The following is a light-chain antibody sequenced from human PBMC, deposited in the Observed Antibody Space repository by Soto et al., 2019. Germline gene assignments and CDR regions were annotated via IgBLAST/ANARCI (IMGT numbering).Light chain of an antibody. CDR1: QGISTY. Sequence: DIQLTQSPSFLSASVGDRVTITCRVSQGISTYVAWFQKKPGKAPNLLIYVASTLHSGVPSRFSGTGSGTAFTLTISSLQPEDFASDCCQHVSCYPVTFGSGTMLEMK. V-gene: IGKV1-9*01. CDR3: QHVSCYPVT. J-gene: IGKJ2*01. CDR2: VAS.